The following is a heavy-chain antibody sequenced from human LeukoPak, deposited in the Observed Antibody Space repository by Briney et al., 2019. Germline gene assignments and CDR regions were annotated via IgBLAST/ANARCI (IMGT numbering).Heavy chain of an antibody. V-gene: IGHV3-20*04. CDR1: GFTFDDYG. Sequence: PGGSVRLSCAASGFTFDDYGMSWVRQAPGKGLEWVSGINWNGGSTGYADSVKGRFTISRDNAKNSLYLQMNSLRAEDTALYYCARVSGGSYYFDYWGQGTLVTVSS. J-gene: IGHJ4*02. D-gene: IGHD1-26*01. CDR2: INWNGGST. CDR3: ARVSGGSYYFDY.